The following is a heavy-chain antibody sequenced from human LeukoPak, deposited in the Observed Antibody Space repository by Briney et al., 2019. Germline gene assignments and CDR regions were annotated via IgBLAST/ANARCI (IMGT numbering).Heavy chain of an antibody. V-gene: IGHV3-21*01. CDR2: ISGSSNYI. CDR3: AREPSGWYLDY. CDR1: GFTFSDHR. D-gene: IGHD6-19*01. Sequence: PGGSLRLSCAASGFTFSDHRINWVRQAPGKGLEWVSYISGSSNYIYYAGSVKGRFTISRDNAKNSVYLQMDSLRAEDTAVYYCAREPSGWYLDYWGREPWSPSPQ. J-gene: IGHJ4*02.